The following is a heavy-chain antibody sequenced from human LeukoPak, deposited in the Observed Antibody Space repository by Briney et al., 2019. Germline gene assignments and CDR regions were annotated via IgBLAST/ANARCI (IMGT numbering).Heavy chain of an antibody. D-gene: IGHD6-19*01. CDR3: AFGPHQQWLLADY. J-gene: IGHJ4*02. CDR1: GFTFSIYD. CDR2: ISGGGGKT. Sequence: PGGSLRLSCAASGFTFSIYDLSWVRQAPGKGLEWVSAISGGGGKTYYADSVKGRFTISRDNSKNTLYLQVNSLRADDTALYYCAFGPHQQWLLADYWGQGTLVTVSS. V-gene: IGHV3-23*01.